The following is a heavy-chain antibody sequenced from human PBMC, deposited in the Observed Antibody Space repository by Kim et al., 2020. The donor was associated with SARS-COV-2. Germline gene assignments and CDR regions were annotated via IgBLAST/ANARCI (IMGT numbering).Heavy chain of an antibody. V-gene: IGHV3-33*05. J-gene: IGHJ6*01. CDR3: ARDRGRWLNSPYYYYGM. D-gene: IGHD3-16*01. Sequence: GGSLRLSCAASGFTFSSYGMHWVRQAPGKGLEWVAVISYDGSNKYYADSVKGRFTISRDNSKNTLYLQMNSLRAEDTAVYYCARDRGRWLNSPYYYYGM. CDR1: GFTFSSYG. CDR2: ISYDGSNK.